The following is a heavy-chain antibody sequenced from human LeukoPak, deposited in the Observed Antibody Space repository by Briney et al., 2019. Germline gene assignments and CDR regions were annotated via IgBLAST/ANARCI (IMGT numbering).Heavy chain of an antibody. CDR1: GITFSSYG. J-gene: IGHJ5*02. V-gene: IGHV3-30*18. Sequence: PGGSLRLSCAASGITFSSYGMHWVRQAPGKGLEWVPVISYDGSNKYYADSVKGRFTISRDNSKNTLYLQMNSLRVEDTAVYYCAKDLPWFDPWGQATLVTVSS. CDR3: AKDLPWFDP. CDR2: ISYDGSNK.